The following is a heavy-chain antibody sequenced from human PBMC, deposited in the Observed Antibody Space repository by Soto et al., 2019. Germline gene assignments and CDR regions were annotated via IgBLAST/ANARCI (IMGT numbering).Heavy chain of an antibody. CDR2: ISTYNGNT. D-gene: IGHD3-22*01. CDR3: ARGPTDYYDNSANYFLDY. Sequence: QVQLVQSGAEVKKPGASVKVSCKASGYTFITYGVSWVRQAPGQGLDWLGWISTYNGNTRYAERLQGRGTMTTDTTTNTAYMELRNLRSDDTAVYYCARGPTDYYDNSANYFLDYWGQGTLVTVYS. V-gene: IGHV1-18*01. CDR1: GYTFITYG. J-gene: IGHJ4*02.